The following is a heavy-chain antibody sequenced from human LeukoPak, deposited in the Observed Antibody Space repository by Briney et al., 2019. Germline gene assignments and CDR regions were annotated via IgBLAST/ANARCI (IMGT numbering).Heavy chain of an antibody. D-gene: IGHD3-10*01. V-gene: IGHV4-59*01. CDR1: GGSISSYY. CDR3: ARNPPPNYGSGSYKEGAFDI. Sequence: SETLSLTCTVSGGSISSYYWSWIRQPPGKGLEWIRYIYYSGSTNYNPSLKSRVTISVDTSKNQFSLKLSSVTAADTAVYYCARNPPPNYGSGSYKEGAFDIWGQGTMVTVSS. J-gene: IGHJ3*02. CDR2: IYYSGST.